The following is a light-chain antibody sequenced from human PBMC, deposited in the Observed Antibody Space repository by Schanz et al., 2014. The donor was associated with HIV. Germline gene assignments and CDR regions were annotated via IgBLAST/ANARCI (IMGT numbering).Light chain of an antibody. V-gene: IGKV3-20*01. CDR1: QSVSSH. CDR3: QHYGSLPWT. J-gene: IGKJ1*01. Sequence: EVVMTQSPVTLSVSPGERATLSCRASQSVSSHLAWYQQKPGQTPCLLIYNASNRATGIPDRFSGSGSGTDFTLTISRLEPEDFAVYYCQHYGSLPWTFGQGTKVEVK. CDR2: NAS.